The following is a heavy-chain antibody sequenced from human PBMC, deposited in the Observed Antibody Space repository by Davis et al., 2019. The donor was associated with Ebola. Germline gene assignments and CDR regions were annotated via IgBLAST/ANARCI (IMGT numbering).Heavy chain of an antibody. CDR1: GFTFDDYG. CDR2: INWNGGST. CDR3: ARASSGWALDY. D-gene: IGHD6-19*01. J-gene: IGHJ4*02. V-gene: IGHV3-20*04. Sequence: GESLKISCAASGFTFDDYGMSWVRQAPGKGLEWVSGINWNGGSTGYADSVKGRFTISRDNAKNSLYLQMNSLRAEDTALYYCARASSGWALDYWGQGTLVTVSS.